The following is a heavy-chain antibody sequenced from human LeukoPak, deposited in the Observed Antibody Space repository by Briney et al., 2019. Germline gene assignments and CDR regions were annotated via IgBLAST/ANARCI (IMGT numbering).Heavy chain of an antibody. V-gene: IGHV4-39*07. CDR2: IYYSGST. CDR3: AAGGGITMTEAPGY. J-gene: IGHJ4*02. CDR1: GGSISSSSYY. Sequence: SETLSLTCTVSGGSISSSSYYWGWIRQPPGKGLEWIGSIYYSGSTYYNPSLKSRVTISVDTSKNQFSLKLSSVTAADTAVYYCAAGGGITMTEAPGYWGQGTLVTVSS. D-gene: IGHD3-22*01.